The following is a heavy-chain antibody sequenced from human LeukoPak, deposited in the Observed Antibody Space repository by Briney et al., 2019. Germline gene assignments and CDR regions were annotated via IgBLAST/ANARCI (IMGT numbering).Heavy chain of an antibody. CDR1: GGIFNDYS. CDR3: ARDRPRARYFDY. D-gene: IGHD2-15*01. J-gene: IGHJ4*02. Sequence: SVKVSCKASGGIFNDYSISWVRQAPGQGPERMGRIIPILNVPNYAQKFEGRVTITADKSTNTAYMELSSLKSEDTAVYFCARDRPRARYFDYWGQGTLVTVSS. V-gene: IGHV1-69*04. CDR2: IIPILNVP.